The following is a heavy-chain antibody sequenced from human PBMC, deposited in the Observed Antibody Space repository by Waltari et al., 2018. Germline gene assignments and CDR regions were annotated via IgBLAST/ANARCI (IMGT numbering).Heavy chain of an antibody. CDR1: GITFSNYA. CDR3: ATPFYNWDDPLHS. Sequence: EVQLLESGGDLVQPGGSLRLSCAASGITFSNYAINWVRLGPGTGLGWFSAITFGYDTYYADSVKGRFTISRDTSKDTVHLQMNGLRAEDTAVYYCATPFYNWDDPLHSWGQGTLVTVSS. D-gene: IGHD1-20*01. V-gene: IGHV3-23*01. CDR2: ITFGYDT. J-gene: IGHJ4*02.